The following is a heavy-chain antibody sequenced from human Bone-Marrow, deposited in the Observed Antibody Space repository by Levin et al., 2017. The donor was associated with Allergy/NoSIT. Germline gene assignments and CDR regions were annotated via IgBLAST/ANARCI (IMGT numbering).Heavy chain of an antibody. D-gene: IGHD2-15*01. V-gene: IGHV5-51*01. CDR2: IDPTDSET. CDR1: GYNFADYW. CDR3: ARRKGYSYLDT. Sequence: NPGESLKISCQASGYNFADYWIGWVRQMPGKGPEWVGIIDPTDSETRYSPSLQGQVTISVDNSINTAYLQWPTLKSSDTAMFYCARRKGYSYLDTWGQGTLVLVSS. J-gene: IGHJ4*02.